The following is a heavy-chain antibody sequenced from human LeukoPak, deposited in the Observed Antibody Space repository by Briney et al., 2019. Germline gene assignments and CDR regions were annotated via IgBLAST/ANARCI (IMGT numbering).Heavy chain of an antibody. CDR2: ISSSSTI. Sequence: GGSLRLSCAASGFTFSNYAIHWVRQAPGKGLEWVSYISSSSTIYYADSVKGRFTISRDNAKNSLYLQMNSLRAEDTAVYYCARDERYSSGWYRYWGQGTLVTVSS. CDR3: ARDERYSSGWYRY. D-gene: IGHD6-19*01. J-gene: IGHJ4*02. V-gene: IGHV3-48*01. CDR1: GFTFSNYA.